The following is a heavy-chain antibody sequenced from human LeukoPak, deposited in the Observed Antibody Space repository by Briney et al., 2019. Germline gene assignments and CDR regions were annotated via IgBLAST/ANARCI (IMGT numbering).Heavy chain of an antibody. J-gene: IGHJ4*02. Sequence: GGSLRLSCAASEFTFSTYWMTWVRQAPGKGLEWVANIKEDGSEIYYVDAVKGRFSISRDNAKTSLYLQMNSLSVADTAVYYCVTDQTGRHPYFFDYWGQGTLVTVSS. D-gene: IGHD3-10*01. CDR3: VTDQTGRHPYFFDY. CDR1: EFTFSTYW. CDR2: IKEDGSEI. V-gene: IGHV3-7*01.